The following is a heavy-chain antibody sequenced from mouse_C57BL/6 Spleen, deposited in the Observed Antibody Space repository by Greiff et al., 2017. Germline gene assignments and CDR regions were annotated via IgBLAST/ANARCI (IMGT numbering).Heavy chain of an antibody. CDR1: GYTFTDYY. D-gene: IGHD1-1*01. CDR2: INPYNGGT. Sequence: EVQLQQSGPVLVKPGASVKMSCKASGYTFTDYYMNWVKQSHGKSLEWIGVINPYNGGTSYNQKFKGKATLTVDKSSSTAYMELNSLTSEDSAVYYCARVLYGSSRDFDYWGQGTTLTVSS. V-gene: IGHV1-19*01. J-gene: IGHJ2*01. CDR3: ARVLYGSSRDFDY.